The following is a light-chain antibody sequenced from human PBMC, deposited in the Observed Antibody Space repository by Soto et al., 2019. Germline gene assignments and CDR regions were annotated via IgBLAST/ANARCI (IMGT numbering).Light chain of an antibody. Sequence: QSVLTQPRSVSGSPGQSVTISCTGTSSDVGGYNFVSWYQQHPGKVPKLMIYDVTKRPSGVPNRFSGSKSGNTASLTISALQAEDEADYYCCSYAGSSTLYVFGAGTKVTV. CDR1: SSDVGGYNF. J-gene: IGLJ1*01. CDR2: DVT. V-gene: IGLV2-11*01. CDR3: CSYAGSSTLYV.